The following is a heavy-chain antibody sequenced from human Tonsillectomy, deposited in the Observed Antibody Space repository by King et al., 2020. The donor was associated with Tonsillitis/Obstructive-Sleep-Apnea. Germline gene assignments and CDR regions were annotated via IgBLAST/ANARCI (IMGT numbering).Heavy chain of an antibody. J-gene: IGHJ4*02. D-gene: IGHD2-2*01. CDR3: ARDGLVVVPAAILQTRGFDY. CDR2: INHSGST. Sequence: VQLQQWGAGLLKPSETLSLTCAVYGGSFSGYYWSWIRQPPGKGLEWIGEINHSGSTNYNPSLKSRVTISVDTSKNQFSLKLSSVTAADTAVYYCARDGLVVVPAAILQTRGFDYWGQGTLVTVSS. CDR1: GGSFSGYY. V-gene: IGHV4-34*01.